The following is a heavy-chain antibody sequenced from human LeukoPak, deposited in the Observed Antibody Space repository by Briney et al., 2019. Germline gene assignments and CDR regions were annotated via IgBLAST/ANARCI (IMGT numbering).Heavy chain of an antibody. D-gene: IGHD2-2*01. CDR2: MNPNSGNT. CDR1: GYTFTSYD. Sequence: ASVKVSCKASGYTFTSYDIHWVRQATGQGLEWMGWMNPNSGNTGYAHKFQGRVTMTRNTSISTAYMELSSLRSEDTAGYDCARDLTIVPAAPYYYYYGMDVWGQGTTVTVSS. CDR3: ARDLTIVPAAPYYYYYGMDV. V-gene: IGHV1-8*01. J-gene: IGHJ6*02.